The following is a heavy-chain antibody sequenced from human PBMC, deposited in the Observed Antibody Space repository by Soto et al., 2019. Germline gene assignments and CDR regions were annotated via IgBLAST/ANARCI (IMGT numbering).Heavy chain of an antibody. Sequence: GGSLRLSCAASGFTFSSYGMHWVRQAPGKGLEWVAVIWYDGSNKYYADSVKGRFTISSDNSKNTLYLQMNSLRAEDTAVYYCARVLIGFGSGQYYVEDRGQGT. D-gene: IGHD2-15*01. J-gene: IGHJ1*01. CDR1: GFTFSSYG. V-gene: IGHV3-33*01. CDR3: ARVLIGFGSGQYYVED. CDR2: IWYDGSNK.